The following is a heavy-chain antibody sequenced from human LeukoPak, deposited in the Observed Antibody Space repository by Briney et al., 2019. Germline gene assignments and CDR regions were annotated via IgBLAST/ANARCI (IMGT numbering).Heavy chain of an antibody. Sequence: SETLSLTCAVYGGSFSGYYWSWIRQPPGKGLEWIGEINHSGSTNYNPSLKSRVTISVDTSKNQFSLKLSSVTAADTAVYYCARDYYDSSGKNWFDPWGQGTLVTVSS. J-gene: IGHJ5*02. CDR1: GGSFSGYY. CDR3: ARDYYDSSGKNWFDP. CDR2: INHSGST. D-gene: IGHD3-22*01. V-gene: IGHV4-34*01.